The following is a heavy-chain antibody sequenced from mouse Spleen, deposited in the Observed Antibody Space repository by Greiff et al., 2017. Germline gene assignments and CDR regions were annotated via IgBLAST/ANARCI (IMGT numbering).Heavy chain of an antibody. D-gene: IGHD2-2*01. CDR3: ANGYGGAYAMDY. CDR2: IDPANGNT. V-gene: IGHV14-3*02. Sequence: VQLQQSGAELVKPGASVKLSCTASGFNIKDTYMHWVKQRPEQGLEWIGRIDPANGNTKYDPKFQGKATITADTSSNTAYLQLSSLTSEDTAVYYCANGYGGAYAMDYWGQGTSVTVSS. CDR1: GFNIKDTY. J-gene: IGHJ4*01.